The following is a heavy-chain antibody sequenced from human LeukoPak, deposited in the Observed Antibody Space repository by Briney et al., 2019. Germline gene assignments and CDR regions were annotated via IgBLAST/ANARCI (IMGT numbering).Heavy chain of an antibody. CDR3: ARDQLTPPVVQYYYGMDV. D-gene: IGHD4-23*01. Sequence: SVKVSCKASGGTFSSYAISWVRQAPGQGLEWMGGIIPIFGTANYAQKFQGRVTITADESTSTAYMELSSLRSEDTAVYYCARDQLTPPVVQYYYGMDVWGQGTTVTVS. J-gene: IGHJ6*02. CDR2: IIPIFGTA. CDR1: GGTFSSYA. V-gene: IGHV1-69*13.